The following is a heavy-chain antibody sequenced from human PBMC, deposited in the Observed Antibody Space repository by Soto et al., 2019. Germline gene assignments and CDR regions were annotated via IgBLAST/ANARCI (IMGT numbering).Heavy chain of an antibody. CDR3: AKDPQWLAPGGWFDP. D-gene: IGHD6-19*01. CDR1: GFTFSSYW. Sequence: PGGSLRLSCAASGFTFSSYWMHWVRQAPGKGLVWVSRINSDGSSTSYADSVKGRFTISRDNAKNTLYLQMNSLRAEDTAVYFCAKDPQWLAPGGWFDPWGQGTLVTVSS. V-gene: IGHV3-74*01. CDR2: INSDGSST. J-gene: IGHJ5*02.